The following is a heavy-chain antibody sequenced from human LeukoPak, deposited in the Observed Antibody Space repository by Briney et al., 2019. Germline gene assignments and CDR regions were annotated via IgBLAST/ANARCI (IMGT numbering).Heavy chain of an antibody. D-gene: IGHD2-2*01. CDR2: ISAYNGNT. V-gene: IGHV1-18*01. CDR3: ARDSGLRVVPAANFYYGMDV. J-gene: IGHJ6*02. CDR1: GYTFTSYG. Sequence: GASVKVSCKASGYTFTSYGISWVRQAPGQGLEWMGWISAYNGNTNHAQKFQGRVTITADKSTSTAYMELSSLRSEDTAVYYCARDSGLRVVPAANFYYGMDVWGQGTTVTVSS.